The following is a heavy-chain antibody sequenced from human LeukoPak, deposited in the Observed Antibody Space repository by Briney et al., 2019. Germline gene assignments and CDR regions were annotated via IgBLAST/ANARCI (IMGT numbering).Heavy chain of an antibody. V-gene: IGHV4-30-4*01. CDR3: ARVVNGLANFDY. D-gene: IGHD3/OR15-3a*01. J-gene: IGHJ4*02. Sequence: PSHTLSLTCTVSGDSISSANYYWSRIRQPPGKGLEWIEYIYYTGSTYYNPSLKSRVTISFDTSKNHFSLKLSSVTAADTAVYYCARVVNGLANFDYWGQGTLVTVSS. CDR2: IYYTGST. CDR1: GDSISSANYY.